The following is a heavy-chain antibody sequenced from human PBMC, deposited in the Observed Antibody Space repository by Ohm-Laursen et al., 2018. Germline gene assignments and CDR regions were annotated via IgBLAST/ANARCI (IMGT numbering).Heavy chain of an antibody. J-gene: IGHJ4*02. D-gene: IGHD3-10*01. V-gene: IGHV4-59*08. Sequence: PSETLSLTCTVSGASISSDYWNWIRQPPGKTLEWIGHVGYGGSTNYIPSLQSRVTISRDTPKNEFSLKLNSVTAADTAIYYCAGPYRGSTGSLDFWGRGILVTVSS. CDR1: GASISSDY. CDR2: VGYGGST. CDR3: AGPYRGSTGSLDF.